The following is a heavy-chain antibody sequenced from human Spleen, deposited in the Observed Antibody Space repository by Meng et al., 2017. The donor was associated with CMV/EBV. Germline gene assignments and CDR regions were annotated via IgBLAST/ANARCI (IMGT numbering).Heavy chain of an antibody. J-gene: IGHJ4*02. CDR1: GYIFTSYA. D-gene: IGHD3-22*01. V-gene: IGHV7-4-1*02. CDR2: INTNPGDP. Sequence: QVQLVQSGSELKKPGASVKVFCKASGYIFTSYAVNWVRQAPGQGLEWMGLINTNPGDPTYAQGFTGRFVFSLDTSVSTTYLQISSLNAEDTAVYYCARVHSSGYYGPNDYWVQGTLVTVSS. CDR3: ARVHSSGYYGPNDY.